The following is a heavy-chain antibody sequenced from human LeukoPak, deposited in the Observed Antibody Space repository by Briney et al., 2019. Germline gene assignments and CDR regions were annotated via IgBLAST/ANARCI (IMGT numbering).Heavy chain of an antibody. J-gene: IGHJ5*02. V-gene: IGHV3-30*03. CDR2: ISHDGRNN. D-gene: IGHD2-2*01. CDR1: GFTFSDYG. Sequence: GGSLRLSCAASGFTFSDYGMHWVRQAPGKGLEWVAVISHDGRNNLYADSVKGRFTISRDNSKNTQYLQMSSLRAEDTAVYYCATDCGSTSCYAAWGQGTLVTVSS. CDR3: ATDCGSTSCYAA.